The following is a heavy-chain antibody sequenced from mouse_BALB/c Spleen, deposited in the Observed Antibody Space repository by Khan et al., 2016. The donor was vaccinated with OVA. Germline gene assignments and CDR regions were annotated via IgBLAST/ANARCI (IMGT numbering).Heavy chain of an antibody. CDR1: GYTFTSYV. CDR2: IYPYNDDT. D-gene: IGHD2-14*01. CDR3: AKNERYDVYFDY. Sequence: IQLVQSGPELVKPGASVRMSCKASGYTFTSYVMHWVKQKPGQGLEWIGYIYPYNDDTKYNEKFKGKATLTSDQSSRTAYMELSSLTAEDSAVYYCAKNERYDVYFDYWGQGTTLTVSS. J-gene: IGHJ2*01. V-gene: IGHV1S136*01.